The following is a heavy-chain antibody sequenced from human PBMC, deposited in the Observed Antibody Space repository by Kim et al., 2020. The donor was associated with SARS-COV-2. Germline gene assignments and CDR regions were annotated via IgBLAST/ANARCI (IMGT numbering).Heavy chain of an antibody. CDR1: GFTFSSYS. CDR3: ARGYYYDSSGFSDY. V-gene: IGHV3-21*01. CDR2: ISSSSSYI. D-gene: IGHD3-22*01. Sequence: GGSLRLSCAASGFTFSSYSMNWVRQAPGKGLEWVSSISSSSSYIYYAYSVKGRFTISRDNAKNSLYLQMNSLRAEDTAVYYCARGYYYDSSGFSDYWGQGTLVTVSS. J-gene: IGHJ4*02.